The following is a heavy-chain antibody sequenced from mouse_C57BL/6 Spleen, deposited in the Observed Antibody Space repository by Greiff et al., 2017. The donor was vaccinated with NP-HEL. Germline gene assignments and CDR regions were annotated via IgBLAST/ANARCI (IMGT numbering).Heavy chain of an antibody. Sequence: VQLQQSGAELVRPGASVKLSCTASGFNIKDYYMHWVKQRPEQGLEWIGRIDPEDGDTEYAPKFQGKATMTADTSSNTAYLQISSLTSEDTAVYYCTIKDDGYYEGFAYWGQGTLVTVSA. CDR3: TIKDDGYYEGFAY. CDR2: IDPEDGDT. D-gene: IGHD2-3*01. CDR1: GFNIKDYY. J-gene: IGHJ3*01. V-gene: IGHV14-1*01.